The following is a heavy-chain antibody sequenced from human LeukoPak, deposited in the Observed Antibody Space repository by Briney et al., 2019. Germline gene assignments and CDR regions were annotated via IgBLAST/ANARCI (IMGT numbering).Heavy chain of an antibody. CDR1: GYTFTSYG. V-gene: IGHV1-18*01. D-gene: IGHD3-22*01. J-gene: IGHJ4*02. CDR2: ISAYNGNT. CDR3: ARDYYDSSGYYQSDY. Sequence: ASVKVSCKASGYTFTSYGISWVRQAPGQGLEWMGWISAYNGNTNYAQKLQGRVTMTTDTSTSTAYMELRSLRSDDTAVYYCARDYYDSSGYYQSDYWGQGTLVTVSS.